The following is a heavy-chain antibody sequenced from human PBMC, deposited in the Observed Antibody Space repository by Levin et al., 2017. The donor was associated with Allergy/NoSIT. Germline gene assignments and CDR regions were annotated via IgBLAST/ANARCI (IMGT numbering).Heavy chain of an antibody. J-gene: IGHJ3*02. CDR2: IYYSGST. D-gene: IGHD6-19*01. CDR1: GGSISSSSYY. V-gene: IGHV4-39*01. CDR3: ARHNSSGWWNYAFDI. Sequence: KSSETLSLTCTVSGGSISSSSYYWGWIRQPPGKGLEWIGSIYYSGSTYYNPSLKSRVTISVDTSKNQFSLKLSSVTAADTAVYYCARHNSSGWWNYAFDIWGQGTMVTVSS.